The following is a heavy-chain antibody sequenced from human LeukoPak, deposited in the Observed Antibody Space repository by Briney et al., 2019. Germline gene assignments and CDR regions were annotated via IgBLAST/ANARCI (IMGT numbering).Heavy chain of an antibody. CDR3: AKDRGYSGYQGGYFDY. J-gene: IGHJ4*02. CDR2: ISGSGGST. CDR1: GFTFSSYA. Sequence: GGSLRLSCAASGFTFSSYAMSWVRQAPGKGLEWVSAISGSGGSTYYADPVKGRFTISRDNSKNTLYLQMNSLRAEDTAVYYCAKDRGYSGYQGGYFDYWGQGTLVTVS. V-gene: IGHV3-23*01. D-gene: IGHD5-12*01.